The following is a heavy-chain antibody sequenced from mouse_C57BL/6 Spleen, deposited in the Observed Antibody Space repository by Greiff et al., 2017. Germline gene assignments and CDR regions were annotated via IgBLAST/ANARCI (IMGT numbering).Heavy chain of an antibody. D-gene: IGHD1-1*01. V-gene: IGHV6-3*01. J-gene: IGHJ4*01. CDR1: GFTFSNYW. Sequence: VQLKQSGGGLVQPGGSMKLSCVASGFTFSNYWMNWVRQSPEKGLEWVAQIRLKSDNYATHYAESVKGRFTISRDDSKSSVYLQMNNLRAEDTGIYYCTGGYYGSSPLAMDYWGQGTSVTVSS. CDR2: IRLKSDNYAT. CDR3: TGGYYGSSPLAMDY.